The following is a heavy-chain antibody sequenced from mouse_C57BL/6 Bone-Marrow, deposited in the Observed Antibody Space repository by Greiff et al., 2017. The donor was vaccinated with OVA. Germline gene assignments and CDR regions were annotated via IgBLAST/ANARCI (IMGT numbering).Heavy chain of an antibody. Sequence: EVNLVESGGDLVKPGGSLKLSCAASGFTFSSYGMSWVRQTPDKRLEWVATISSGGSYTYYPDSVKGRFTISRDNAKNTLYLQMSSLKSEDTAMYYCARDTLLRSPWLAYWGQGTLVTVSA. CDR1: GFTFSSYG. CDR3: ARDTLLRSPWLAY. J-gene: IGHJ3*01. CDR2: ISSGGSYT. V-gene: IGHV5-6*01. D-gene: IGHD1-1*01.